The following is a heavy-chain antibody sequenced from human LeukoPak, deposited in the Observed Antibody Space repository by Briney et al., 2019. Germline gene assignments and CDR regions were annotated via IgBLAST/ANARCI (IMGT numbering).Heavy chain of an antibody. D-gene: IGHD2-8*01. J-gene: IGHJ6*03. CDR1: GFTVSSNY. CDR2: IYSGGST. CDR3: AKWFYYYYYMDV. Sequence: PGGSLRLSCAASGFTVSSNYMSWVRQAPGKGLEWVSVIYSGGSTYYADSVKGRFTISRDNSKNTLYLQMNSLRAEDTAVYYCAKWFYYYYYMDVWGKGTTVTISS. V-gene: IGHV3-53*01.